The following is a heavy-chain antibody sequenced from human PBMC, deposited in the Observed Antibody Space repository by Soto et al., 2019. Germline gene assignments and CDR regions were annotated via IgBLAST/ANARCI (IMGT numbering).Heavy chain of an antibody. CDR3: ARDYARGGQALTTITTRWEAACPYFDY. J-gene: IGHJ4*02. CDR1: GYTFTSYG. D-gene: IGHD4-4*01. Sequence: ASVKVSCKASGYTFTSYGISWVRQAPGQGLEWMGWISAYNGNTYYAQKLQGRVTMTTDTSTSTAYMELRGLSSDDTAVYYCARDYARGGQALTTITTRWEAACPYFDYWGQGTLVTVSS. CDR2: ISAYNGNT. V-gene: IGHV1-18*01.